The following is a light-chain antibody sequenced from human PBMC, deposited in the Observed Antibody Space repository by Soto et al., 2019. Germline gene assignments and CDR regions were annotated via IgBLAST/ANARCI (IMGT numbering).Light chain of an antibody. Sequence: QTVVTQPPSASGTPGQRVTISCSGGSSNIGSNYVYWYQQLPGTAPRLLIYGNNQRPSGVPGRFSGSKSGTSASLAISGLRSEDEADYYCAAWDDSLSGVAFGGGTKLTVL. J-gene: IGLJ2*01. CDR1: SSNIGSNY. CDR2: GNN. V-gene: IGLV1-47*02. CDR3: AAWDDSLSGVA.